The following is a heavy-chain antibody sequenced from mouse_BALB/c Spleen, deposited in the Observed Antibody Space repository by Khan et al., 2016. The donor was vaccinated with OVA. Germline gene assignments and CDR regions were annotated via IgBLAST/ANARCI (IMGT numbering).Heavy chain of an antibody. CDR2: ISTGGYYI. J-gene: IGHJ3*01. D-gene: IGHD1-1*01. V-gene: IGHV5-6*01. Sequence: EVELVESGGDLVKPGGSLKLSCAASGFTFSTYAMSWVRQTPDKRLEWVATISTGGYYIYYPDSVKGRFTISRDNAKNTLYLQMSSLRSEDTAMYYCARHNYGPFAYWGQGTLVTVSA. CDR1: GFTFSTYA. CDR3: ARHNYGPFAY.